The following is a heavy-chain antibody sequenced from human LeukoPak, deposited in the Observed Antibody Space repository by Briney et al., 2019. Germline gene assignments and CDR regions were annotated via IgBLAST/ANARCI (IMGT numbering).Heavy chain of an antibody. V-gene: IGHV4-61*02. D-gene: IGHD3-3*01. CDR2: IYTSGST. CDR3: ARAFGGPYYDFWSGYFDY. Sequence: SQTLSLTCTVSGGSISSGSYYWSWIRQPAGKGLEWIGRIYTSGSTNYNPSLKSRVTISVDTSKNQFSLKLSSVTAADTAVYYCARAFGGPYYDFWSGYFDYWGQGTLVTVSS. CDR1: GGSISSGSYY. J-gene: IGHJ4*02.